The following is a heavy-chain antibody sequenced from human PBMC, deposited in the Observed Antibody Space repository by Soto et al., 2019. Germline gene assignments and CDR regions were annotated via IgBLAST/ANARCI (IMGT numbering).Heavy chain of an antibody. CDR2: ISTTGST. D-gene: IGHD4-17*01. V-gene: IGHV4-4*07. Sequence: QVQLQESGPGLVKPSETLSLTCTVSGGSISSYYWSWIRQPAGKGLEWIGRISTTGSTNYNPALMSRVTMSVDTSKNQFALNLSAVTAADTALYYCARDGDYHVGGFEVWGQGTMVSVSS. CDR3: ARDGDYHVGGFEV. J-gene: IGHJ3*01. CDR1: GGSISSYY.